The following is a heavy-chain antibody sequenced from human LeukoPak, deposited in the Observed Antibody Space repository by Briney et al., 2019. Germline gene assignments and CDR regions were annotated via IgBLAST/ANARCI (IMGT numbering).Heavy chain of an antibody. D-gene: IGHD2/OR15-2a*01. CDR1: GNTFTDLS. CDR2: FDPEDVET. Sequence: ASVKVSCKVSGNTFTDLSMNWERQAPGKGLEWMGGFDPEDVETIYAQKFQGRVTMIEDTSTETAYMELTSLRPEDTAVYYCATDFYRGRQFDYWGQGTLVTVSS. V-gene: IGHV1-24*01. J-gene: IGHJ4*02. CDR3: ATDFYRGRQFDY.